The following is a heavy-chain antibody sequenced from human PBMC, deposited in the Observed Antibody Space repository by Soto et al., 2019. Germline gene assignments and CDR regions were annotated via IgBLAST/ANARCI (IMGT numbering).Heavy chain of an antibody. D-gene: IGHD3-22*01. CDR3: AKDLSVHYDSSGYRK. CDR2: ISGSGGST. Sequence: GGSLRLSCAASGFTFSSYAMSWVRQAPGKGLEWVSAISGSGGSTYYADSVKGRFTISRDNSKNTLYLQMNSLRAEDTAVYYCAKDLSVHYDSSGYRKWGQGTLVTVSS. CDR1: GFTFSSYA. J-gene: IGHJ4*02. V-gene: IGHV3-23*01.